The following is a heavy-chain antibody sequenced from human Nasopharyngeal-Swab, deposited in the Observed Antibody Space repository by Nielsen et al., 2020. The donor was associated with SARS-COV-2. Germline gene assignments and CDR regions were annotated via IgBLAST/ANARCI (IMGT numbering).Heavy chain of an antibody. J-gene: IGHJ4*02. CDR3: ARDSYYGDQNFDY. D-gene: IGHD4-17*01. CDR2: ISSSSSYI. V-gene: IGHV3-21*01. CDR1: GLTFNNYN. Sequence: GGSLRLSCAASGLTFNNYNFNWVRQAPGKGLEWVSSISSSSSYIYYADSVNGRFTISRDNAKNSLYLQMNSLRAEDTAVYYCARDSYYGDQNFDYWGQGTLVTVSS.